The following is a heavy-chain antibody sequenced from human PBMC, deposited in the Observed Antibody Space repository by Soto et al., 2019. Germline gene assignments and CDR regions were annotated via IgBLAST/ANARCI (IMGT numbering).Heavy chain of an antibody. CDR3: AKDAPYYYASSGYYGPFDY. CDR2: ISYDGSNK. Sequence: GGSLRLSCAASGFTFSSYGIHWVRQAPGKGLEWVALISYDGSNKYYAGSVKGRFTISRDNSKNTLYLQMNSLRAEDTAMYYCAKDAPYYYASSGYYGPFDYWGQGTLVTVSS. J-gene: IGHJ4*02. D-gene: IGHD3-22*01. V-gene: IGHV3-30*18. CDR1: GFTFSSYG.